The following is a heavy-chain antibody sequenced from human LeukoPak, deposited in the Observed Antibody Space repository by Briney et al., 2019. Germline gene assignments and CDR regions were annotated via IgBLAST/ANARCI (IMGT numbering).Heavy chain of an antibody. CDR1: GYSFTSYW. D-gene: IGHD2-15*01. V-gene: IGHV5-51*01. CDR2: IYPGDSDT. Sequence: GESLKISCKGTGYSFTSYWIGWVRQMPGKGLEWMGIIYPGDSDTRYSPSFQGQVTISGDKSISTAYLQWSSLKASDTAMYYCASPQTYCSGGSCRGAFDIWGQGTMVTVSS. CDR3: ASPQTYCSGGSCRGAFDI. J-gene: IGHJ3*02.